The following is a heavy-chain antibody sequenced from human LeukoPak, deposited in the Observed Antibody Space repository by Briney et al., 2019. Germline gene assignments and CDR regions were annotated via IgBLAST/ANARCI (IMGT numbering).Heavy chain of an antibody. Sequence: ASVSVSCTPSVYTFTTYDINWVRQTTGQGLEWMGWMNPNSGSTGYAQKFQGRVTITRNTSISTAYMELSGLRSEDTAVYYCARGRSTGYPYYFEYWGQGTLVTVSS. V-gene: IGHV1-8*03. CDR2: MNPNSGST. CDR3: ARGRSTGYPYYFEY. CDR1: VYTFTTYD. J-gene: IGHJ4*02. D-gene: IGHD5-12*01.